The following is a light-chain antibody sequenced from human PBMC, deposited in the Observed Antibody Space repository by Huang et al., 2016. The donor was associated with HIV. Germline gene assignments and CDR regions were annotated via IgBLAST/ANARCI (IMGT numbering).Light chain of an antibody. Sequence: DIQMTQSPSSLSASVGERVTITCRASQSISTYLNWYQQRPGKAPRLLIYAASSLQSGVPSRFRGGGSGTGFTLTISSLQIEDFATYFCQQTYSPPWTFGQGTNVEIK. J-gene: IGKJ1*01. V-gene: IGKV1-39*01. CDR3: QQTYSPPWT. CDR2: AAS. CDR1: QSISTY.